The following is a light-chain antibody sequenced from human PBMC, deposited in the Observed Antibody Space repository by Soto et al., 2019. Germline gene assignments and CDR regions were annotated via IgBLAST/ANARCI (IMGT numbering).Light chain of an antibody. CDR2: AAS. Sequence: DIQMTQSPSTLSGSVGDRVTITCRASQTISSWLAWYQQKPGEAPKLLIYAASSLQSGVPSRFSGSGSGTDFTLTISSLQPEDFATYYCQQSYSTPLFTFGPGTKVDIK. CDR3: QQSYSTPLFT. V-gene: IGKV1-39*01. CDR1: QTISSW. J-gene: IGKJ3*01.